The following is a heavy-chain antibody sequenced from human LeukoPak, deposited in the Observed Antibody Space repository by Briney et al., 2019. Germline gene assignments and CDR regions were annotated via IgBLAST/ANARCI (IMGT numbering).Heavy chain of an antibody. CDR2: INTNTGNP. CDR3: ARVWYSSSWYPLYNWFDP. CDR1: GYTFTSYA. J-gene: IGHJ5*02. V-gene: IGHV7-4-1*02. D-gene: IGHD6-13*01. Sequence: GASVKVSCKASGYTFTSYAMNWVRQAPGQGLEWMGWINTNTGNPTYAQGFTGRFVFSLDTSVSTAYLQISSLKAEDTAVYYCARVWYSSSWYPLYNWFDPWGQGTLVTVSS.